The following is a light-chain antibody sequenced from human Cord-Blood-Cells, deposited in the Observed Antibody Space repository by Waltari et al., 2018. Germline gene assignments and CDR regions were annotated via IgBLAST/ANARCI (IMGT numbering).Light chain of an antibody. J-gene: IGKJ1*01. V-gene: IGKV4-1*01. CDR1: LSVLYSSNNKNY. CDR3: QQYYSTPPT. Sequence: VMTQSPDSLAVSLGERATINCKQSLSVLYSSNNKNYLAWYQQKPGQPPKLLIYWASTRESGVPDRFSGSGSGTDFTLTISSLQAEDVAVYYCQQYYSTPPTFGQGTKVEIK. CDR2: WAS.